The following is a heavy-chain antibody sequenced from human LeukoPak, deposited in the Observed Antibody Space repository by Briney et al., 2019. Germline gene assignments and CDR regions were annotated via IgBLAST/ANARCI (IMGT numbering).Heavy chain of an antibody. CDR2: ISYDGSNK. D-gene: IGHD4-17*01. J-gene: IGHJ4*02. Sequence: GGSLRLSCVVSGFTFNKYWMHWVRQAPGKGLEWVAVISYDGSNKYYADSVKGRFTISRDNSKNTLYLQMNSLRAEDTAVYYCAKDTGSTVTTEFDYWGQGTLVTVSS. CDR3: AKDTGSTVTTEFDY. CDR1: GFTFNKYW. V-gene: IGHV3-30*18.